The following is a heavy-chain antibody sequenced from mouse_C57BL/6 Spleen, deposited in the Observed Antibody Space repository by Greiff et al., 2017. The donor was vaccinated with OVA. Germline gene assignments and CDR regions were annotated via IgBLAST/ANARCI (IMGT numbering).Heavy chain of an antibody. J-gene: IGHJ2*01. Sequence: QVQLQQSGPELVKPGASVKISCKASGYAFSSSWMNWVKQRPGKGLEWIGRIYPGDGDTNYNGKFKGKATLTAHKSSSTAYMQLSSLTSEDSAVYCCARWGRSGGDFDYWGQGTTLTVSS. CDR2: IYPGDGDT. V-gene: IGHV1-82*01. CDR1: GYAFSSSW. CDR3: ARWGRSGGDFDY.